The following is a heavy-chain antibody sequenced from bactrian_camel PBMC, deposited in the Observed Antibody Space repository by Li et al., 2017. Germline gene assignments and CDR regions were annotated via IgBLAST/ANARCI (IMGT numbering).Heavy chain of an antibody. Sequence: EVQLVESGGDVVKPGGSLRLSCAASGFTFTDYGMSWVRQAPGKGLDWVAGISFGGTTTTVTDAAKGRFTISRDNAKNTINLELNSLKTEDTAMYYCTRDRGLAVPAGSFDYWAQGTQVTVS. CDR1: GFTFTDYG. J-gene: IGHJ6*01. D-gene: IGHD6*01. CDR3: TRDRGLAVPAGSFDY. V-gene: IGHV3S40*01. CDR2: ISFGGTTT.